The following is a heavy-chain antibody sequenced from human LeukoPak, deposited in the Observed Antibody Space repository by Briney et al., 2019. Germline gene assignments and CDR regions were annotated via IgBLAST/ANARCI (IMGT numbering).Heavy chain of an antibody. CDR3: ARVQRSGSYEGEVPWFDP. V-gene: IGHV3-15*01. D-gene: IGHD1-26*01. CDR1: GFTFSNAW. CDR2: IKSKTDGGTT. Sequence: GGSLRLSCAASGFTFSNAWMSWVRQAPGKGLEWVGRIKSKTDGGTTDYAAPVKGRFTISRDDSKNTLYLQMNSLRAEDTAVYYCARVQRSGSYEGEVPWFDPWGQGTLVTVSS. J-gene: IGHJ5*02.